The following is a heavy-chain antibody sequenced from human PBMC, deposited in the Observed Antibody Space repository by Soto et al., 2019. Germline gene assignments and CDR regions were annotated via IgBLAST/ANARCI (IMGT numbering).Heavy chain of an antibody. CDR1: GYSFTGNS. Sequence: QVHLVQSGAEVKKPGASVRVSCKASGYSFTGNSMHWVRQAPGQGLEWMGWINPNNGGTNYAQRXXXXXXXXXXXXXXXXXXXXXXXXXXXXXXXXCVIQRSGVVYWGQGTLVTVSS. CDR2: INPNNGGT. D-gene: IGHD2-15*01. CDR3: VIQRSGVVY. V-gene: IGHV1-2*02. J-gene: IGHJ4*02.